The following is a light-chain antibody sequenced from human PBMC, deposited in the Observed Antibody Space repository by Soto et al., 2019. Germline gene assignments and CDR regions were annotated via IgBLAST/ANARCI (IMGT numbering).Light chain of an antibody. CDR3: QKYFTTPWT. Sequence: DIAMTQSPDSLALSLGERATINCKSSENVLYNSNSKNYLAWYQQKPGQPPILXIYWASTRESGVPDRLSGSGSGTDFTLTISSLQAEDVAVYYCQKYFTTPWTCGQGTKVDIK. CDR2: WAS. CDR1: ENVLYNSNSKNY. V-gene: IGKV4-1*01. J-gene: IGKJ1*01.